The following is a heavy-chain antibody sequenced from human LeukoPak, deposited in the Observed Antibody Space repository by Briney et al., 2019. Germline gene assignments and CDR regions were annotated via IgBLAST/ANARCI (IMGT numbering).Heavy chain of an antibody. CDR3: ARWGSYCDSSGPGQGV. CDR2: ISSSSSYI. J-gene: IGHJ4*02. CDR1: GFTFSSYS. Sequence: PGGSLRLSCAASGFTFSSYSMNWVRQAPGKGLEWVSSISSSSSYIYYADSAKGRFTISRDNAKNSLYLQMNSLRAEDTAVYYCARWGSYCDSSGPGQGVWGQGTLVTVSS. D-gene: IGHD3-22*01. V-gene: IGHV3-21*01.